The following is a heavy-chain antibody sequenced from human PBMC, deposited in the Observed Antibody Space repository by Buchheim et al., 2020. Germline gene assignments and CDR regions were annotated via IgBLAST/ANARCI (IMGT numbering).Heavy chain of an antibody. D-gene: IGHD2-15*01. CDR3: ARDLGSCSGGSCYWFDP. CDR2: IIPILGIA. V-gene: IGHV1-69*04. J-gene: IGHJ5*02. Sequence: QVQLVQSGAEVKKPGSSVKVSCKASGGTFSSYAISWVRQAPGQGLEWMGRIIPILGIANYAQKFQGRVTITADKSTSTAYMELSSLRSEDTAVYYCARDLGSCSGGSCYWFDPWGQGTL. CDR1: GGTFSSYA.